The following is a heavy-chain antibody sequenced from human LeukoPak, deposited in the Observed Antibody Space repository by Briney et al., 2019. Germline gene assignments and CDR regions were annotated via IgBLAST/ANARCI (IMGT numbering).Heavy chain of an antibody. Sequence: SETLSLTCTVSGYSISSGYYWGWIRQPPGKGLEWIGSIYHSGSTYYNPSLKSRVTISVDTSKNQFSLKLSSVTAADTAVYYCAGGPAMVFHSQYYFDYWGQGTLVTVSS. CDR2: IYHSGST. CDR3: AGGPAMVFHSQYYFDY. D-gene: IGHD5-18*01. J-gene: IGHJ4*02. V-gene: IGHV4-38-2*02. CDR1: GYSISSGYY.